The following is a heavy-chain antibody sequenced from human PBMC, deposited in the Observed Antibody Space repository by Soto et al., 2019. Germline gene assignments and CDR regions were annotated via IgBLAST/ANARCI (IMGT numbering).Heavy chain of an antibody. CDR2: INPNSGGT. Sequence: VASVKVSCKASGYTLTDCYVHWVRQAPGQGLEWMGWINPNSGGTHYAQKFQDWVTMSRDTSISTAYMELSSLRSDDTAVYYCARDPAIAAAGSWFDPWGHGTLVTVSS. CDR1: GYTLTDCY. D-gene: IGHD6-13*01. J-gene: IGHJ5*02. CDR3: ARDPAIAAAGSWFDP. V-gene: IGHV1-2*04.